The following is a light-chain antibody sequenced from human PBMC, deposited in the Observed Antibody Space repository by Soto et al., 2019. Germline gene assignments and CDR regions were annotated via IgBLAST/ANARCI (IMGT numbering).Light chain of an antibody. Sequence: DIQMTQSPSSLSASVGDRVTITCQASQDIGNYLNWYQQKPGKAPKILIYGASNLETGVPSRFRGSGSGTDFTFTISSLQPEEFATYHCQQHDGLSEFTFGPGTKVQIK. V-gene: IGKV1-33*01. J-gene: IGKJ3*01. CDR2: GAS. CDR3: QQHDGLSEFT. CDR1: QDIGNY.